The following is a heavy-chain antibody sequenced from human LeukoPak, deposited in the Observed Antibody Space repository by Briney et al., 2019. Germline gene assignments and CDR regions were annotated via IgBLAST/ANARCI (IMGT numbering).Heavy chain of an antibody. J-gene: IGHJ6*03. Sequence: GGSLRLSCAASGFTFDDYGLTWVRQAPGKGRDWALGINWNGGSTGYADSVKGRFTISRDNAKNSLYLQMNSLRAEDTALYYCARGGVRLYYYYMDVWGKGTTVTVSS. CDR2: INWNGGST. CDR3: ARGGVRLYYYYMDV. D-gene: IGHD3-10*01. V-gene: IGHV3-20*04. CDR1: GFTFDDYG.